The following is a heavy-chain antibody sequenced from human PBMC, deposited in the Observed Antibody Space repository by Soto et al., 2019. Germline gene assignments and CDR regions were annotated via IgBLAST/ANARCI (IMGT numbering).Heavy chain of an antibody. D-gene: IGHD3-16*01. Sequence: QVQLVESGGGVVQPGRSLRLSCAASGFTFSSYGMHWVRQAPGKGLEWVAVIWSDGNTKYYANAVKGRFTISRDNSKNTLYLQMNSLRAEDTAEYYCARGSIWVENYWGQGTLVTVSS. CDR3: ARGSIWVENY. CDR1: GFTFSSYG. CDR2: IWSDGNTK. J-gene: IGHJ4*02. V-gene: IGHV3-33*01.